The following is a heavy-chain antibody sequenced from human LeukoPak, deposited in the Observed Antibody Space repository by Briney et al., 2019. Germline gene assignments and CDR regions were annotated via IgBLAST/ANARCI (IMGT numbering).Heavy chain of an antibody. J-gene: IGHJ6*03. D-gene: IGHD5-12*01. V-gene: IGHV1-8*03. CDR2: MNPNSGNT. CDR3: ARFYSGYGNYYYYMDV. CDR1: GYTFTSYD. Sequence: ASVKVSCKASGYTFTSYDINWVRQATGQGLEWMGWMNPNSGNTGYAQKFQGRVTITRNTSISTAYMELSRLRSDDTAVYYCARFYSGYGNYYYYMDVWGKGTTVTVSS.